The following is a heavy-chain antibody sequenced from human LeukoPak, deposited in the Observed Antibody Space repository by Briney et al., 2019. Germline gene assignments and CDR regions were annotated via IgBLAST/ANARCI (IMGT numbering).Heavy chain of an antibody. J-gene: IGHJ4*02. D-gene: IGHD6-13*01. CDR3: ARGGSSSSWFYYFDY. V-gene: IGHV3-30-3*01. Sequence: GGSLRLSCAASGFTFNSYAINWVRQAPGKGLEWVAVISYDRSNKYYADSVKGRFTISRDNSKNTLYLQMNSLRAEDTAVYYCARGGSSSSWFYYFDYWGQGTLVTVSS. CDR2: ISYDRSNK. CDR1: GFTFNSYA.